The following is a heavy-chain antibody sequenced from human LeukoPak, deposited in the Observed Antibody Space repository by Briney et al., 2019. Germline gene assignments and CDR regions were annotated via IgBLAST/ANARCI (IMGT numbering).Heavy chain of an antibody. D-gene: IGHD3-10*02. CDR2: IDPTDSYS. J-gene: IGHJ4*02. CDR1: GYSFTSYW. CDR3: ARRIFGAGPLRAFDY. V-gene: IGHV5-10-1*01. Sequence: GESLKISCKGSGYSFTSYWISWVRQMPGKGLEWMGRIDPTDSYSNYSPSFQGHVTISADKSINTAYLQWSSLEASDTAMYYCARRIFGAGPLRAFDYWGQGTLVTVSS.